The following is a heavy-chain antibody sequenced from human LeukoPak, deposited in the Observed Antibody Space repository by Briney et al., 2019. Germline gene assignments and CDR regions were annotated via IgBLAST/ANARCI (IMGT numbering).Heavy chain of an antibody. CDR2: IYSGGNT. CDR3: ARRIPTMINGFDI. D-gene: IGHD3-16*01. J-gene: IGHJ3*02. Sequence: PGGSLRLSCAASGFSVSNTYMSWVRQAPGKGLEWVSIIYSGGNTYYADSVKGRFTISRDNSKNTLYLQMNSLRAEDTAVYYCARRIPTMINGFDIWGQGTMVTVSS. CDR1: GFSVSNTY. V-gene: IGHV3-53*01.